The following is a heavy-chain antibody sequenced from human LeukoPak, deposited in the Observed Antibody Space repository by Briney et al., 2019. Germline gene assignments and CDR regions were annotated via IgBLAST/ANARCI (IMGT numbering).Heavy chain of an antibody. D-gene: IGHD3-22*01. J-gene: IGHJ5*02. V-gene: IGHV4-59*01. CDR1: GGSISIYY. Sequence: PSETLSLTCTVSGGSISIYYWSWVRQPPGKGLGWVGYIYYSGTTNYNPSLKSRVTISIDTSKNQFSLKLSSLTAADTAVYYCARGGGYYSSDDWFDPWGQGTLVTVSS. CDR3: ARGGGYYSSDDWFDP. CDR2: IYYSGTT.